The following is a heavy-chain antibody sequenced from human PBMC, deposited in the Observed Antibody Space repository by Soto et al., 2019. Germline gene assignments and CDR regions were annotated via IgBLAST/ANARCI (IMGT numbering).Heavy chain of an antibody. CDR2: ISAYNGNT. V-gene: IGHV1-18*01. Sequence: ASVKVSCKASGYTFTSYGISWVRQAPGQGLEWMGWISAYNGNTNYAQKLQGRVTMTTDTSTSTAYMELRSLRSEDTAVYYCAREAACSGGECNVYFDYWGQGTLVTV. CDR3: AREAACSGGECNVYFDY. CDR1: GYTFTSYG. D-gene: IGHD2-15*01. J-gene: IGHJ4*02.